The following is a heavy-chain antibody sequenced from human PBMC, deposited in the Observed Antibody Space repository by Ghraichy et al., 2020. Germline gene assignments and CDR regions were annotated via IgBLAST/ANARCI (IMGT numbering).Heavy chain of an antibody. J-gene: IGHJ6*03. D-gene: IGHD1-7*01. CDR2: IYYSGST. CDR1: GGSISSGDYY. CDR3: ASLPRGGTSRYYYYYMDV. Sequence: SETLSLTCTESGGSISSGDYYWSWIRQPPGKGLEWIGYIYYSGSTYYNPSLKSRVTISVDTSKNQFSLKLSSVTAADTAVYYCASLPRGGTSRYYYYYMDVWGKGTTVTVSS. V-gene: IGHV4-30-4*08.